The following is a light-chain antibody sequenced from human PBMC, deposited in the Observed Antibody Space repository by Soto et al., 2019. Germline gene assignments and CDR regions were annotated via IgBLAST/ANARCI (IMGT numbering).Light chain of an antibody. CDR2: KAS. V-gene: IGKV1-5*03. Sequence: DLQMTQSPSTLSASVGDRVTITCRASQSISNWLAWYQQKPGKAPKLLIYKASSLESGVPSRFSGSGSVTEFTLTISSLQPDDFATYYCQQYNSYPWTFGQGTKVEIK. J-gene: IGKJ1*01. CDR1: QSISNW. CDR3: QQYNSYPWT.